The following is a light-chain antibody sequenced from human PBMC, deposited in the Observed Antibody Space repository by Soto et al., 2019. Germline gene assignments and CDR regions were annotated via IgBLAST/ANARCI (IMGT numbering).Light chain of an antibody. CDR3: QQRSNWPIT. Sequence: EIVLTQSPATLSFSPGARATLSCRASQSVRRSLAWYQQQPGQAPRRLIDDASNRATGIPARFSGSGSGTDFTLYISSLEPEDFADYYYQQRSNWPITFGQVKRLEIK. J-gene: IGKJ5*01. CDR2: DAS. V-gene: IGKV3-11*01. CDR1: QSVRRS.